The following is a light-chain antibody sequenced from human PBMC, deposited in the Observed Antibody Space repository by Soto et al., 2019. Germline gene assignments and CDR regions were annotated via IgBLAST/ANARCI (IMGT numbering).Light chain of an antibody. CDR3: QQYENLPT. V-gene: IGKV1-33*01. CDR1: QNINNY. J-gene: IGKJ5*01. Sequence: DMQMTQSPSSLSASVGDRVTITCQASQNINNYLNWYQQKPGRAPKLLIYDASNLEAGVPSRFRGSGSGTDFTLTISRLQPEGIATYYCQQYENLPTFGQGTRLEI. CDR2: DAS.